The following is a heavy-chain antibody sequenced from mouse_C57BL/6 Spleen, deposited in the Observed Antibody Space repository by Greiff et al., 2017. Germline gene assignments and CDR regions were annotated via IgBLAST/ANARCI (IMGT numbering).Heavy chain of an antibody. J-gene: IGHJ2*01. CDR3: TTPRVVAYSYYFDY. Sequence: EVKLQQSGAELVRPGASVKLSCTASGFNFKDDYMHWVKQRPEQGLEWIGWIDPENGDTEYASKFQGKATITADTSSNTAYMQLSSLTSEYTAVYYCTTPRVVAYSYYFDYWGQGTTLTVSS. CDR1: GFNFKDDY. CDR2: IDPENGDT. V-gene: IGHV14-4*01. D-gene: IGHD1-1*01.